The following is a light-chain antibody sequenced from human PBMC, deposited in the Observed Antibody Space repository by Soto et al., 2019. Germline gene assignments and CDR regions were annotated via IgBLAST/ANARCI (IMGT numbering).Light chain of an antibody. J-gene: IGKJ4*01. CDR3: QQYNNWPPLT. CDR2: GAS. V-gene: IGKV3-15*01. CDR1: QSVSGN. Sequence: EIVMTQSPATLSVSPGESATLSCRASQSVSGNLAWYQQNPGQAPGLLIYGASTRATGIPARFSGSGSGTEFTLTIRSLQSEDFAVYYCQQYNNWPPLTFGGGTKVEIK.